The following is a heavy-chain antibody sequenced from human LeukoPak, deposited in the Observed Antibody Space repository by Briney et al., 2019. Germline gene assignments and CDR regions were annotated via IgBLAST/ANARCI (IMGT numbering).Heavy chain of an antibody. CDR2: INPNSGGT. CDR3: ARESTYYYGSGSYYKDGWFDP. J-gene: IGHJ5*02. V-gene: IGHV1-2*02. CDR1: GYTFTGYY. Sequence: ASVKVSRKASGYTFTGYYMHWVRQAPGQGLEWMGWINPNSGGTNYAQKFQGRVTMTRDTSISTAYMELSRLRSDDTAVYYCARESTYYYGSGSYYKDGWFDPWGQGTLVTVSS. D-gene: IGHD3-10*01.